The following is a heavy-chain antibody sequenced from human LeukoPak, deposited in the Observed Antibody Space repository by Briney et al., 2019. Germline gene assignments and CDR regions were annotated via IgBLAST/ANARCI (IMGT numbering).Heavy chain of an antibody. CDR2: IYYSGST. Sequence: SETLSLTCTVSGGSISSSSYYWGWIRQPPGKGLDWIGSIYYSGSTYYNPSLKSRVTISVDTSKNQLSLKLSSVTAADTAVYYCARRTSGSYGLDYWGQGTLVTVSS. V-gene: IGHV4-39*01. CDR1: GGSISSSSYY. D-gene: IGHD1-26*01. J-gene: IGHJ4*02. CDR3: ARRTSGSYGLDY.